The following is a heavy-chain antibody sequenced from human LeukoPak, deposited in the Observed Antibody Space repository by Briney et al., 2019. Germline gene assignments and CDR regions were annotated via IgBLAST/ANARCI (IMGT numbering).Heavy chain of an antibody. CDR3: ARDLIFSGWFDP. CDR1: GFTFSSDW. J-gene: IGHJ5*02. D-gene: IGHD3/OR15-3a*01. Sequence: GGSLRLSCAASGFTFSSDWMSWDRQAPGKGLEWVANIKQDGSEKYYVDSVKGRFTISRDNAKNSLYLQMNSLRAEDTAVYYCARDLIFSGWFDPWGQGTLVTVSS. V-gene: IGHV3-7*01. CDR2: IKQDGSEK.